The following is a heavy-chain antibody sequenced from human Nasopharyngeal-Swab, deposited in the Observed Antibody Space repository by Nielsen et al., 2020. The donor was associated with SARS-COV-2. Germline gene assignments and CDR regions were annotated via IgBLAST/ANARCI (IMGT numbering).Heavy chain of an antibody. V-gene: IGHV7-4-1*02. Sequence: WARHAPEQGCGRLGLINTNTGHPTYAQGFTGRFVFSLDTSVSTAYLQISSLKAEDTAVYNCARAGRGSSSWYVMDYYYGMDVWGQGTTVTVSS. J-gene: IGHJ6*02. CDR2: INTNTGHP. D-gene: IGHD6-13*01. CDR3: ARAGRGSSSWYVMDYYYGMDV.